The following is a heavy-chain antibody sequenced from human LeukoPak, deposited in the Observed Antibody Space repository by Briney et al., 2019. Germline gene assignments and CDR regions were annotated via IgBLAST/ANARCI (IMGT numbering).Heavy chain of an antibody. J-gene: IGHJ5*02. CDR2: IYNSGST. D-gene: IGHD3-10*01. Sequence: SETLSLTCTVSGGSISSYYWSWIRQPAGKGLEWIGRIYNSGSTNYNPSLKSRVTMSEDTSKNQFSLKLSSVTAADTAVYYCARDGYMVRANWFDPWGQGTLVTVSS. V-gene: IGHV4-4*07. CDR3: ARDGYMVRANWFDP. CDR1: GGSISSYY.